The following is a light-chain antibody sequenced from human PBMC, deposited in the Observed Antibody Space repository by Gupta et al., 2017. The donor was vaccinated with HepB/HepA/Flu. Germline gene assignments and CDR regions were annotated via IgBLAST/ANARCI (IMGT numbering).Light chain of an antibody. CDR1: SSTIGSNT. Sequence: QSVLTQPPSASDIPGQRVTISCSGSSSTIGSNTVNWYQQSPGAAPKLLIYINNQRPSGVPARFSGAKSGTSASLAISGLQSEDEADYYCSSWDDSLSGIIFGGGTKVTVL. V-gene: IGLV1-44*01. CDR3: SSWDDSLSGII. J-gene: IGLJ2*01. CDR2: INN.